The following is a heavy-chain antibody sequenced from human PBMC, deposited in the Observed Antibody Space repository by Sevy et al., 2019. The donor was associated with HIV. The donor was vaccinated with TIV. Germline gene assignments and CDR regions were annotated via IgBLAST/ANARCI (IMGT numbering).Heavy chain of an antibody. D-gene: IGHD1-1*01. CDR3: ALERLSSNVAEYFQH. Sequence: GGSLRLSCAASGFTFNAFSMHWVRQAPGKGLEWVATISLDGGNQHYADSVRGRFTISRDNSQNALFLQMNSLRPDDTALFYCALERLSSNVAEYFQHWGQGALVTVSS. V-gene: IGHV3-30-3*01. CDR2: ISLDGGNQ. J-gene: IGHJ1*01. CDR1: GFTFNAFS.